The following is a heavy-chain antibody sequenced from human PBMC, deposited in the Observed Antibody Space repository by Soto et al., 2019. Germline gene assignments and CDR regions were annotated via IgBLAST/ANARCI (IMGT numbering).Heavy chain of an antibody. CDR3: VRDSSPTTVTSSHFQD. D-gene: IGHD4-4*01. CDR2: ISSSSSYI. V-gene: IGHV3-21*01. Sequence: EVQLVESGGGLVKPGGSLRLSCAASGFTFSSYSMNWVRQAPGKGLEWVSSISSSSSYIYYADSVKGRFTISRDNAKNSLYLQMNSLRAEDTAVFYCVRDSSPTTVTSSHFQDWGRGTLVTVSS. CDR1: GFTFSSYS. J-gene: IGHJ4*02.